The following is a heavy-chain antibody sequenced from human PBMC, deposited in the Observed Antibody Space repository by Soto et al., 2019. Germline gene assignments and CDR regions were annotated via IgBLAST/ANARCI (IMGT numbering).Heavy chain of an antibody. D-gene: IGHD3-22*01. CDR3: AIVETYYYDSSGYSDWFHP. CDR1: GYTFTSYG. J-gene: IGHJ5*02. CDR2: ISAYNGNT. V-gene: IGHV1-18*01. Sequence: QVQLVQSGAEVKKPGASVKVSCKASGYTFTSYGISWVRQAPGQGLEWMGWISAYNGNTNYAQKLQGRVTMTTDTATSTAYMELRSLISDYTAVYYCAIVETYYYDSSGYSDWFHPWGQGTLVTVSS.